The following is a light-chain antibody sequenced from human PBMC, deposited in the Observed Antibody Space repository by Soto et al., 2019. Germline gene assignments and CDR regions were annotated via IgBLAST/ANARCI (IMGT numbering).Light chain of an antibody. CDR1: QRISRY. J-gene: IGKJ4*01. CDR3: QHRSNWTLT. V-gene: IGKV3-11*01. Sequence: EIVLTQPPANLSLSPGERATLSCRASQRISRYLAWYQQKPGQAPRLFIYDASNRATGIPARFSGSVSGTDCTLTISSLEHEDFAVYYCQHRSNWTLTFGGGTKVDIK. CDR2: DAS.